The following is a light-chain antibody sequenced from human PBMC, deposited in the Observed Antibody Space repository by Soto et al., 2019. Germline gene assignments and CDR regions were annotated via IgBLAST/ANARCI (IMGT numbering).Light chain of an antibody. CDR1: SSDVGGYNY. CDR3: SSYTSSRAYV. CDR2: EVS. V-gene: IGLV2-14*01. Sequence: QSALTQPRSVSGSPGQSVTLSCTGTSSDVGGYNYVSWYQQQSGKAPKLMIHEVSNRPSGVSNRFSGSKSGNTASLTISGLQAEDEADYYCSSYTSSRAYVFGIGTKLTVL. J-gene: IGLJ1*01.